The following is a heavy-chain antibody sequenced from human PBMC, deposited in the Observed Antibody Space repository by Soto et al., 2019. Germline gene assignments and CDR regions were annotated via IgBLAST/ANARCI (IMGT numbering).Heavy chain of an antibody. D-gene: IGHD2-15*01. J-gene: IGHJ4*02. CDR1: GFTFRSYT. V-gene: IGHV3-21*04. Sequence: GWSLRLSCVASGFTFRSYTMHWVRQAPGKGLEWVSSITGSGNYIYYTDSVKGRFTISRDNARNSLYLQMSGLRAEDTAFYYCVKDVIGYCSAGNCFPDSYFDYWGQGALVTVSS. CDR2: ITGSGNYI. CDR3: VKDVIGYCSAGNCFPDSYFDY.